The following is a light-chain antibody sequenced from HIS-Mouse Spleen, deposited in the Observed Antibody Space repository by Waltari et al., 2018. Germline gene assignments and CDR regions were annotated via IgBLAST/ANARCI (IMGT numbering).Light chain of an antibody. V-gene: IGLV2-11*01. J-gene: IGLJ2*01. Sequence: QSALTQPRSVSGSPGQSVTISCTGTSSDVGGYNHVSWYQQHPGQPPKLMIYDVSKRPSGVPDRFSGSKSGNTASLTISGLQAEDEADYYCCSYAGSYPVVFGGGTKLTVL. CDR1: SSDVGGYNH. CDR3: CSYAGSYPVV. CDR2: DVS.